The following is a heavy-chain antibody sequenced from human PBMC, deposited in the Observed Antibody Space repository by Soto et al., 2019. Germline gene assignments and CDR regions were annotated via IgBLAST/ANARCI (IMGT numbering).Heavy chain of an antibody. V-gene: IGHV1-69*13. Sequence: SVKVCSKASGGPFRSHSIMLVRQAPGQGLEWMGGIVPVYDEANYAQKFQGRVTITAYESTSTAYMELSSLRSQDTAFYYCATGNYPSAPFDSWGQGTLVTVS. J-gene: IGHJ4*02. D-gene: IGHD3-10*01. CDR3: ATGNYPSAPFDS. CDR2: IVPVYDEA. CDR1: GGPFRSHS.